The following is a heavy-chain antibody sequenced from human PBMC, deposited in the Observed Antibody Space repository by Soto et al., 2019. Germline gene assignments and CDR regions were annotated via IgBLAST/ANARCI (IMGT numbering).Heavy chain of an antibody. CDR3: ARETRYCRGGSCSITGHAYDI. Sequence: EVQLVESGGGLVQPGGSLRLSCTASGFIVSDTYVNWVRQAPGKGLEWVPVISNRGDTHYADSVRGRFSLSRDISDNTLHLQMNNLRVEDTAVYYCARETRYCRGGSCSITGHAYDICGQGTMVTFSS. CDR1: GFIVSDTY. J-gene: IGHJ3*02. V-gene: IGHV3-66*01. D-gene: IGHD2-15*01. CDR2: ISNRGDT.